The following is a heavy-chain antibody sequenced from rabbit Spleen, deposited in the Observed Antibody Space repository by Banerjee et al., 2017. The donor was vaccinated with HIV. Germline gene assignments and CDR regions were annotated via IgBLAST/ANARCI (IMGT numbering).Heavy chain of an antibody. CDR3: ARDTGSSFSTYGMDL. V-gene: IGHV1S40*01. CDR2: IDIGSSGFT. J-gene: IGHJ6*01. CDR1: GLDFSGDSY. D-gene: IGHD8-1*01. Sequence: QSLEESGGDLVKPGASLTLTCKASGLDFSGDSYDSYMCWVRQAPGKGLEWIACIDIGSSGFTYFASWAKGRFAISKTSSTTVTLQMSSLTAADTATYFCARDTGSSFSTYGMDLWGQGTLVT.